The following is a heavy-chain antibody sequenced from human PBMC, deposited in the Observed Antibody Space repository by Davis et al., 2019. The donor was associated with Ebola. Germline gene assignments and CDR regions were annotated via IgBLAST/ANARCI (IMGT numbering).Heavy chain of an antibody. CDR3: ASGTYYGSGSYIDY. V-gene: IGHV1-46*01. CDR1: GYTFTSYY. Sequence: AASVKVSCKAFGYTFTSYYIHWVRQAPGQGLEWMGIVNPCGGSTTYAQKFQGRVTMTRDTSTSTVYMELSSLRSEDTAVYYCASGTYYGSGSYIDYWGQGTLVTVSS. J-gene: IGHJ4*02. D-gene: IGHD3-10*01. CDR2: VNPCGGST.